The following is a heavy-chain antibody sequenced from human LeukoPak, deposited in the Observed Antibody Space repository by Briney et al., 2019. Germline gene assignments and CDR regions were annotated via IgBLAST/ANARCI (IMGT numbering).Heavy chain of an antibody. V-gene: IGHV3-30*02. J-gene: IGHJ4*02. CDR1: GFTFSSYG. CDR2: IRYDGSNK. D-gene: IGHD5-18*01. CDR3: AKADHRGYSYGLSTDFDY. Sequence: GGSLRLSCAASGFTFSSYGMHWVRQAPGKGLEWVSIIRYDGSNKYYADSVKGRFTISRDNFKNTLYLQMNSLRAEDTAVYYCAKADHRGYSYGLSTDFDYWGQGTLVTVSS.